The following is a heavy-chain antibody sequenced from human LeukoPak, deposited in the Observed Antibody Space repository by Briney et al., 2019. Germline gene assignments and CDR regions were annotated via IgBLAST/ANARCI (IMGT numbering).Heavy chain of an antibody. J-gene: IGHJ4*02. CDR3: ARAEQRYYYDTSGLRLPDY. CDR2: ISSTSSYI. CDR1: GFTFSSCS. Sequence: GGSLRLSCAASGFTFSSCSMNWVRQAPGKGLEWVSSISSTSSYISYTDSVKGRFTVSRDNAKNSLYLQMNSLRAEDTAVYYCARAEQRYYYDTSGLRLPDYWGQGTLVTVSS. V-gene: IGHV3-21*01. D-gene: IGHD3-22*01.